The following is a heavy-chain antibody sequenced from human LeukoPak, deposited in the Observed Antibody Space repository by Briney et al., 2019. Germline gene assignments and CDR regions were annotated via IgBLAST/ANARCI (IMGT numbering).Heavy chain of an antibody. CDR3: AREEVVTAKYYYGMDV. CDR2: ISAYNGNT. D-gene: IGHD2-21*02. J-gene: IGHJ6*02. CDR1: GYTFTSYG. V-gene: IGHV1-18*01. Sequence: ASVTVSCKASGYTFTSYGISWVRQAPGQGLEWMGWISAYNGNTNYARKLQGRVTMTTDTSTSTAYMELRSLRSDDTAVYYCAREEVVTAKYYYGMDVGGQGTTVTVSS.